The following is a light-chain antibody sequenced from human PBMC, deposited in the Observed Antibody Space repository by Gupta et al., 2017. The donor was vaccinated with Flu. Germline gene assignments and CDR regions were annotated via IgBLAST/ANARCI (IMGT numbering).Light chain of an antibody. J-gene: IGLJ1*01. CDR3: QSYDSSLSGSV. Sequence: HSVLTLPPSVSVAPAQRVTISCTGSSSKIGAGYDVHRYQQLQGTAHKPLIYGNSNRPSGVPDRFSGSESGTSAYVAITGLQAEDEADYYCQSYDSSLSGSVFGTGTKVTVL. CDR1: SSKIGAGYD. CDR2: GNS. V-gene: IGLV1-40*01.